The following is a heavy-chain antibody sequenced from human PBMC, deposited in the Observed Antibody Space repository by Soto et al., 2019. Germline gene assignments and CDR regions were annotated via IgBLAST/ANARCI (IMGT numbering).Heavy chain of an antibody. CDR2: ISPGDSHT. Sequence: PGESLKISCKGSGYNFINYWIAWVRQMPGRGLEWMGIISPGDSHTKYSPSLQSQVTISADKSISTAYLQWSSLKASDTAMYYCVRTVRHYTYNDMDVWGQRTSVIVSS. D-gene: IGHD2-2*02. CDR3: VRTVRHYTYNDMDV. CDR1: GYNFINYW. V-gene: IGHV5-51*01. J-gene: IGHJ6*02.